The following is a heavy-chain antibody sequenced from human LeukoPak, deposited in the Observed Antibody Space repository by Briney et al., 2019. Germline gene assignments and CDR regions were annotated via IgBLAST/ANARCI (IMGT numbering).Heavy chain of an antibody. CDR1: GFTFSSYW. D-gene: IGHD3-9*01. Sequence: GGSLRLSCVASGFTFSSYWMHWVRQDPRKGLVWVSRINGDGRNINYADPVRGRFTISRDNAKNTPYLQMNTLRVEDTAVYYCTRDLMDYDVSTGLHHYYMDVWGQGTTVTVSS. CDR3: TRDLMDYDVSTGLHHYYMDV. V-gene: IGHV3-74*01. J-gene: IGHJ6*02. CDR2: INGDGRNI.